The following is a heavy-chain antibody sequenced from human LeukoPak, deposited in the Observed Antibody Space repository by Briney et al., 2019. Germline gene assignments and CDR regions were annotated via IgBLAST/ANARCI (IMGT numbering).Heavy chain of an antibody. CDR1: GDSVSSHY. V-gene: IGHV4-59*02. CDR3: ARDLEVWNDLNVYYYMDV. J-gene: IGHJ6*03. Sequence: PSETLSLTCTVSGDSVSSHYWSWIRQAPGKGLEWIGYIYYSGSTNYNPSLKSRVTISVDTSKNQFSLKLSSVTAADTAVYYCARDLEVWNDLNVYYYMDVWGKGTTVTVSS. D-gene: IGHD1-1*01. CDR2: IYYSGST.